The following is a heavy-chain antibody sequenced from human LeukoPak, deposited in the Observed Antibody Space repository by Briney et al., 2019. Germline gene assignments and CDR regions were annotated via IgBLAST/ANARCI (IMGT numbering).Heavy chain of an antibody. D-gene: IGHD4-11*01. V-gene: IGHV3-21*01. Sequence: GGSLRLSCAASGFTFSNYAMNWVRQAPGKGLEWVSSISSSSSYIYYADSVKGRFTISRDNAKNSLYLQMNSLRAEDTAVYYCARDLHTVTSFYWYFDLWGRGTLVTVSS. CDR1: GFTFSNYA. CDR3: ARDLHTVTSFYWYFDL. J-gene: IGHJ2*01. CDR2: ISSSSSYI.